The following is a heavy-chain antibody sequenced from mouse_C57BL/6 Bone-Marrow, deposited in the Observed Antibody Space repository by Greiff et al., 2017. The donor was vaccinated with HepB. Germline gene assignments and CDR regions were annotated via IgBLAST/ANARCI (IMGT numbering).Heavy chain of an antibody. V-gene: IGHV5-15*01. CDR2: ISNLAYSN. D-gene: IGHD1-1*02. CDR1: GFTFSDYG. Sequence: EVQGVESGGGLVQPGGSLKLSCAASGFTFSDYGMAWVRQAPRKGLEWVAFISNLAYSNYYADTVTGRFTISRENAKNTLYLDMSSLRSEDTAMYYCARGGLTYAMDYWGQGTSVTVSS. J-gene: IGHJ4*01. CDR3: ARGGLTYAMDY.